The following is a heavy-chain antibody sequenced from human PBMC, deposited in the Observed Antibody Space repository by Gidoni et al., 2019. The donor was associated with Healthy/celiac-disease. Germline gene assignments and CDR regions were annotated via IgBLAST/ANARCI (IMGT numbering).Heavy chain of an antibody. J-gene: IGHJ4*02. CDR3: ARWEYSSGWYEGYYFDY. Sequence: QVQLVQSGAEVKKPGSSVKFSCKASGGSFSSYAISWVRQAPGQGLEWMGGIIPIVGTANYAQKFQGRVTITADESTSTAYMELSSLRSEDTAVYYCARWEYSSGWYEGYYFDYWGQGTLVTVSS. CDR1: GGSFSSYA. V-gene: IGHV1-69*01. CDR2: IIPIVGTA. D-gene: IGHD6-19*01.